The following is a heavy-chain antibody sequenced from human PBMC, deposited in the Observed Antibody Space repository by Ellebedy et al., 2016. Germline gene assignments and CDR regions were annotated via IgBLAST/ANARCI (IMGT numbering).Heavy chain of an antibody. CDR3: ARDLLKALVPAATGLFDY. CDR1: GFTFSSYW. J-gene: IGHJ4*02. D-gene: IGHD2-2*01. V-gene: IGHV3-7*01. CDR2: IKQDGSEK. Sequence: GESLRLSXAASGFTFSSYWMSWVRQAPGKGLEWVANIKQDGSEKYYVDSVKGRFTISRDNSKNSLYLQMNSLIAEDTAVYYCARDLLKALVPAATGLFDYWGQGTLVTVSS.